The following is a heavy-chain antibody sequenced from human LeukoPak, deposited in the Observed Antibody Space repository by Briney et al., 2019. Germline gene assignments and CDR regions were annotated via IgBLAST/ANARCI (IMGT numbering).Heavy chain of an antibody. CDR1: GGTFSSYV. CDR2: IIPILGTA. Sequence: SVKVSCKPSGGTFSSYVISWVRQAPGQGLEWMGGIIPILGTASYAQKFQGRVTITTDESTTTAYMELSSLRSEDTAVYYCARFSGSSFKTNYFDYWGQGTLVTVSS. CDR3: ARFSGSSFKTNYFDY. V-gene: IGHV1-69*05. D-gene: IGHD6-6*01. J-gene: IGHJ4*02.